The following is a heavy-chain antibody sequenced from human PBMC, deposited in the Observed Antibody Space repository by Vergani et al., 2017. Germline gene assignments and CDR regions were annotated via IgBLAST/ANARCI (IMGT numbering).Heavy chain of an antibody. CDR3: VRARITCSADDCPRYYFDY. V-gene: IGHV1-8*01. J-gene: IGHJ4*02. CDR1: GYIFTSDD. CDR2: MNPNSGNT. D-gene: IGHD2-21*02. Sequence: QVQLVQSGAEVKKPGASVRVSCKAFGYIFTSDDIDWVRQATGQGLEWMGWMNPNSGNTGYGQRFQGRVTITRDTSISTAYLELSSLRSEDTAVYYCVRARITCSADDCPRYYFDYWGQGTLVTVSS.